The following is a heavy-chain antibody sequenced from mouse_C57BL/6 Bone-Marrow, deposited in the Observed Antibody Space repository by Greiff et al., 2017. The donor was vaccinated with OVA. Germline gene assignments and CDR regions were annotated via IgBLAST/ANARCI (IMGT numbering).Heavy chain of an antibody. CDR3: ARNYYGSSYDYAMDY. D-gene: IGHD1-1*01. CDR1: GFTFSSYG. CDR2: ISSGGSYT. V-gene: IGHV5-6*01. Sequence: EVKLVESGGDLVKPGGSLKLSCAASGFTFSSYGMSWVRQTPDKRLEWVATISSGGSYTYYPDSVKGRFTISRDNAKNTLYLQMSSLKSEDTAMYYCARNYYGSSYDYAMDYWGQGTSVTVSS. J-gene: IGHJ4*01.